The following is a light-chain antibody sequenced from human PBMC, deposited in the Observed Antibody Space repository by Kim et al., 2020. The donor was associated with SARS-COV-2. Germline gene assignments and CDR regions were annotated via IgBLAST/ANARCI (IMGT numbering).Light chain of an antibody. CDR3: QQSNNFPIT. J-gene: IGKJ5*01. V-gene: IGKV1-12*01. CDR1: QGIASW. Sequence: DVQMTQSPSFLSASVGDRVTITCRASQGIASWLAWYQQKPGKAPKLLIYASSALQGGVPSRFSGSGSGTEFSLTINSLQPEDSATYFCQQSNNFPITFGQGTRLEI. CDR2: ASS.